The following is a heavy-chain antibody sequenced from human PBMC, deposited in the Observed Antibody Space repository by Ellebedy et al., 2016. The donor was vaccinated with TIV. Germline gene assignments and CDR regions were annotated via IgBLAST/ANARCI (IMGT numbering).Heavy chain of an antibody. D-gene: IGHD6-6*01. J-gene: IGHJ6*03. CDR2: IYYSGST. V-gene: IGHV4-39*07. Sequence: SETLSLXXTVSGGSISSSSYYWGWIRQPPGKGLEWIGSIYYSGSTNYNPSLKSRVTISVDTSKNQFSLKLSSVTAADTAVYYCARGSIAARLGYYYMDVWGKGTTVTVSS. CDR1: GGSISSSSYY. CDR3: ARGSIAARLGYYYMDV.